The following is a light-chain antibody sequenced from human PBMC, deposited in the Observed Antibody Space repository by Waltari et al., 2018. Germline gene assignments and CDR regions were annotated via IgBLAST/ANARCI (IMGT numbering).Light chain of an antibody. CDR2: GAS. CDR1: QSASNSY. V-gene: IGKV3-20*01. J-gene: IGKJ3*01. CDR3: QHYGSPVPT. Sequence: IVLTQSPAPLSLSPGERATLYCRASQSASNSYLAWYHQKPCQAPRLLLYGASSRSTGIPNRFTGSGSGTDSTLTITKLQPEDFAVYCCQHYGSPVPTFGPGTKVDIK.